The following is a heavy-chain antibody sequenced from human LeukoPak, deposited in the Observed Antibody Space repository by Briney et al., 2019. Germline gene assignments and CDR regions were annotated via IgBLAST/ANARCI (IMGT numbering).Heavy chain of an antibody. D-gene: IGHD2-2*01. V-gene: IGHV3-9*01. CDR2: ISWNSGSI. J-gene: IGHJ4*02. CDR1: GFTFDDYA. Sequence: PGGSLRLSCAASGFTFDDYAMHWVRQAPGKGLEWVSGISWNSGSIGYADSVKGRFTISRDNAKNSLYLQMNSLRAEDTALYYCAKPTRYCSSTSCYHFDYWGQGTLVTVSS. CDR3: AKPTRYCSSTSCYHFDY.